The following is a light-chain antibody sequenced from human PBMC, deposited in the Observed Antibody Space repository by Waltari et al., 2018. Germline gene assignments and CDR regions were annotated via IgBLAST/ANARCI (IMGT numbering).Light chain of an antibody. Sequence: QSALTQPASVSGSPGQSITISCTGTSSDVGGYNYFSWYQQHPGKAPKLMIYEVSNRPSGVSNRFSGSKSGNTASLTISGLQAEDEADYYCSSYTSSSTPCVFGTGTKVTVL. CDR3: SSYTSSSTPCV. V-gene: IGLV2-14*01. CDR1: SSDVGGYNY. J-gene: IGLJ1*01. CDR2: EVS.